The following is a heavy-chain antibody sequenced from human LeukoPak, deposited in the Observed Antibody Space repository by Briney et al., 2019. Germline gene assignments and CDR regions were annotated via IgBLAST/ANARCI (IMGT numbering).Heavy chain of an antibody. D-gene: IGHD4-11*01. CDR2: IYSGGST. CDR3: AREGHDYNDAFDI. J-gene: IGHJ3*02. V-gene: IGHV3-66*01. Sequence: GGSLRLSCAASGFTVSSNYMSWVRQAPGKGLEWVSVIYSGGSTYYADSVKGRFTISRDNSKNTLYLQMNSLRAEDTAVYYCAREGHDYNDAFDIWGQGTMVTVSS. CDR1: GFTVSSNY.